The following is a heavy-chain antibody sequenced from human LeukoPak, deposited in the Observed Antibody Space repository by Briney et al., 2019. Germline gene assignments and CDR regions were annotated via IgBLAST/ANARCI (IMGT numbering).Heavy chain of an antibody. CDR1: GFTFSSYA. V-gene: IGHV3-30-3*01. Sequence: GRSLRLSCAASGFTFSSYAMHWVRQAPGKGLEWVAVISYDGSNKYYADSVKGRFTISRGNSKNTLYLQMDSLRAEDTAVYYCARETARIAAAGYFDYWGQGTLVTVSS. D-gene: IGHD6-13*01. J-gene: IGHJ4*02. CDR3: ARETARIAAAGYFDY. CDR2: ISYDGSNK.